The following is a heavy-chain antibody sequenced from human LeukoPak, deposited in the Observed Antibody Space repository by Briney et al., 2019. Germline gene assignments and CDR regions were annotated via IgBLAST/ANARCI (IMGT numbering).Heavy chain of an antibody. J-gene: IGHJ6*03. D-gene: IGHD2/OR15-2a*01. CDR3: TKDAYGGATFFYYMDV. CDR2: ISLNSGNI. CDR1: GFTFDDYA. V-gene: IGHV3-9*01. Sequence: PGRSLRLSCAGSGFTFDDYAMHWVRQTPGKGLEWVSGISLNSGNIAYADFVGGRFTISRDNAKNSLSLQMNSLSDEDTAVYYCTKDAYGGATFFYYMDVWGKGTTATVSS.